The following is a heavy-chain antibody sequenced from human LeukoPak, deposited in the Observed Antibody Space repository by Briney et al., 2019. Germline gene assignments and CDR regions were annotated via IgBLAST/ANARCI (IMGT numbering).Heavy chain of an antibody. D-gene: IGHD3-22*01. CDR3: IPYYYDNSRGWYFDL. V-gene: IGHV4-34*01. CDR1: GGSFSGYY. Sequence: SETLSLTCAVYGGSFSGYYWSWIRQPPGMGLEWITSISYSGTTYYHPSLKSRATISVDTSKNQFSLRLNSVTAADTAVYYCIPYYYDNSRGWYFDLWGRGTLVTVSS. CDR2: ISYSGTT. J-gene: IGHJ2*01.